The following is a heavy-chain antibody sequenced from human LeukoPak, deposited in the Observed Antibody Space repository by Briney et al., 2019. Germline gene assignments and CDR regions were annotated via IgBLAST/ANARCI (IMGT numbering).Heavy chain of an antibody. Sequence: SVKVSCKASGGTFSSYAISWVRQAPGQGLEWMGGIIPIFGTVNYAQKFQGRVTVTADESTSTAYMELSSLRSEDTAVYYCARCPGLRYFDWLHNWFDPWGQGTLVTVSS. J-gene: IGHJ5*02. CDR3: ARCPGLRYFDWLHNWFDP. V-gene: IGHV1-69*01. CDR2: IIPIFGTV. CDR1: GGTFSSYA. D-gene: IGHD3-9*01.